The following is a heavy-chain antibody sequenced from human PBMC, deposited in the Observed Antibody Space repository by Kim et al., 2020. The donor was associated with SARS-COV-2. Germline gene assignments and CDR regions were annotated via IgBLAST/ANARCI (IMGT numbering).Heavy chain of an antibody. D-gene: IGHD2-2*01. CDR3: ARDRQLKNIVVVPATYYY. CDR1: GGSISSYY. J-gene: IGHJ6*01. CDR2: IYYSGST. Sequence: SETLSLTCTVSGGSISSYYWSWIRQPPGKGLEWIGYIYYSGSTNYNPSLKSRVTISVDTSKNQFSLKLSSVTAADTAVYYCARDRQLKNIVVVPATYYY. V-gene: IGHV4-59*01.